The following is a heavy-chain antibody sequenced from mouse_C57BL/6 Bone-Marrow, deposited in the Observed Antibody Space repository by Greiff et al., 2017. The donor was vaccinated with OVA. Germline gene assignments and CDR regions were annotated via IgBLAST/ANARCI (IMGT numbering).Heavy chain of an antibody. J-gene: IGHJ3*01. CDR2: IDPENGDT. CDR3: TTSRIYDGCYRLAY. V-gene: IGHV14-4*01. Sequence: VQLQQSGAELVRPGASVKLSCTASGFNIKDDYMHWVKQRPEQGLEWIGWIDPENGDTEYASKFQGKATITADTSSNTAYLQLSSLTSEDTAVYYCTTSRIYDGCYRLAYWGQGTLVTVSA. CDR1: GFNIKDDY. D-gene: IGHD2-3*01.